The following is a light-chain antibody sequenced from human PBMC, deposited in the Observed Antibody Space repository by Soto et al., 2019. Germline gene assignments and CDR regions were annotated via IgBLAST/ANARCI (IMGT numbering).Light chain of an antibody. CDR3: QQRSNWPPIT. V-gene: IGKV3-11*01. Sequence: IVLTQSPDTLSLSPGDTATLSCRASQSVSSNLGWYQQKPGQAPRLLIYDASNRATGIPAGFSGSGSETDFTLTISSLEPEDFAVYYCQQRSNWPPITFGQGTRLENK. J-gene: IGKJ5*01. CDR2: DAS. CDR1: QSVSSN.